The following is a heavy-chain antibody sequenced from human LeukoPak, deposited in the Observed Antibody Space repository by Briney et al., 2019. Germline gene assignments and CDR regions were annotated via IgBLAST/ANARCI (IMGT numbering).Heavy chain of an antibody. CDR1: GFTLSNSS. V-gene: IGHV3-7*01. CDR2: INPSGSDK. CDR3: GRWRVNADLDS. J-gene: IGHJ5*01. D-gene: IGHD1-1*01. Sequence: GGFLRLSCAGSGFTLSNSSMGWVRQAPGKGLDWEANINPSGSDKYYVDSAEGRFTVSKDNAKNSVYLQMNSLRVEDTGIYYCGRWRVNADLDSWGQGTLVSVSA.